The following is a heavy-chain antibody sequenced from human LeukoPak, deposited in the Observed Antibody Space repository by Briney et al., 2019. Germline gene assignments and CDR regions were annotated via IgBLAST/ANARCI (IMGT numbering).Heavy chain of an antibody. V-gene: IGHV3-30*03. Sequence: GGSLRLSCAASGFTFSSYGMHWVRQAPGKGLEWVAVISYDGSNKYYADSVKGRFTISRDNSKNTLYLQMNSLRAEDTAVYYCARAPLDKDYYDSSGPEYFQHWGQGTLVTISS. J-gene: IGHJ1*01. D-gene: IGHD3-22*01. CDR3: ARAPLDKDYYDSSGPEYFQH. CDR1: GFTFSSYG. CDR2: ISYDGSNK.